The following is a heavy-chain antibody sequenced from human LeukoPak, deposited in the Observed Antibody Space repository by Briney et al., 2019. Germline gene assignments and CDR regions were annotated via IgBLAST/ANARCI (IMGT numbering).Heavy chain of an antibody. CDR2: ISPSGGIT. Sequence: PGGSLRLSCAASGFTFSSHGMNWVRQAPGKGLEWVSGISPSGGITYYTDSVKGRFTISRDNSKNTVSLQMNSLRPEDTAVYYCARAAHRGFSFDYWGQGTLVTVSS. J-gene: IGHJ4*02. D-gene: IGHD3-10*01. CDR3: ARAAHRGFSFDY. CDR1: GFTFSSHG. V-gene: IGHV3-23*01.